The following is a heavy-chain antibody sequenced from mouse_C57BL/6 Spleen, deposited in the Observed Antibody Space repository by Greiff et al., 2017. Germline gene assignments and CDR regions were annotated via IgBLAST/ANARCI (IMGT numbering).Heavy chain of an antibody. CDR3: ARNSGYYCGSSYEGWYAY. D-gene: IGHD1-1*01. V-gene: IGHV2-2*01. CDR1: GFSLTSYG. Sequence: VQLQQSGPGLVQPSQSLSITCTVSGFSLTSYGVHWVRQSPGKGLEWLGVIWSGGSTDYNAAFITRLSISKDNSKSKVFFKMNSLQADETAIYDCARNSGYYCGSSYEGWYAYWGQGTLVTVSA. CDR2: IWSGGST. J-gene: IGHJ3*01.